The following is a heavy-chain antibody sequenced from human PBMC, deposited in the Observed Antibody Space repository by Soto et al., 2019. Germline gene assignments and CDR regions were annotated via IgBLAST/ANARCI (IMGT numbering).Heavy chain of an antibody. CDR3: ARRSSPVSGMHV. CDR1: GYSFSSYC. Sequence: GESLKVSCTGSGYSFSSYCTGWVRQMPGKGLEWMGIIYPGDSDTRYSPSFQGQVTISADKSISTAYLQWSSLKASDTAMYYCARRSSPVSGMHVWGQGTTVTVS. J-gene: IGHJ6*02. D-gene: IGHD6-13*01. V-gene: IGHV5-51*01. CDR2: IYPGDSDT.